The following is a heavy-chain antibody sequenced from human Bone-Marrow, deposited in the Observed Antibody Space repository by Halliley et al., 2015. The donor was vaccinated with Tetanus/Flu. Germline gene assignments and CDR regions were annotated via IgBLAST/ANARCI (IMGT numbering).Heavy chain of an antibody. D-gene: IGHD3-9*01. J-gene: IGHJ4*02. V-gene: IGHV3-21*01. CDR3: ARDHDVLTDYLDY. CDR2: ISSSTTYI. Sequence: SLRLSCAASGFTFTRYTMNWVRQAPGKGLEWVSSISSSTTYINYADSVKGRFTSSRDNARNSLFLQMNSLRAEDTAVYYCARDHDVLTDYLDYWGQGTLVTVSS. CDR1: GFTFTRYT.